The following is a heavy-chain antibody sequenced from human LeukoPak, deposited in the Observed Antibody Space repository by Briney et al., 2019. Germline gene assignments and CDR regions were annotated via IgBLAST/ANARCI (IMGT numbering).Heavy chain of an antibody. Sequence: SETLSLTCTVSGGSISSGSYYWSWIRQPPGKGLEWIGEINHSGSTNYNPSLKSRVTISVDTSKNQFSLKLSSVTAADTAVYYCARQTYYYDKFFFSGKQINWFDPWGQGTLVTVSS. V-gene: IGHV4-39*01. CDR1: GGSISSGSYY. CDR3: ARQTYYYDKFFFSGKQINWFDP. CDR2: INHSGST. D-gene: IGHD3-22*01. J-gene: IGHJ5*02.